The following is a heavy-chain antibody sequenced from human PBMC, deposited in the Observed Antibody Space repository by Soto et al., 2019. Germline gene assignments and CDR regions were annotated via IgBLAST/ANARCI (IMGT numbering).Heavy chain of an antibody. CDR1: GYTFTSFG. J-gene: IGHJ5*02. CDR3: ARASNNWFDP. Sequence: ASVKVSCKTSGYTFTSFGIGWVRQAPGQGLEWMGWISAVNGNTYSAQKFQDRVTMTTDTSTNTVYMELRSLTSDDTALYYCARASNNWFDPGAREPWSPSPQ. V-gene: IGHV1-18*01. CDR2: ISAVNGNT.